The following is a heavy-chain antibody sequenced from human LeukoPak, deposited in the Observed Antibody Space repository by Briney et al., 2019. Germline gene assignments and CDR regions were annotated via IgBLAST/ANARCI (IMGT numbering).Heavy chain of an antibody. D-gene: IGHD2-21*02. CDR1: GFTFSDYS. CDR2: IKEDGSVK. CDR3: GRDIAGGGDDY. V-gene: IGHV3-7*01. Sequence: GGSLRLSCAASGFTFSDYSMNWVRQAPGKGLEWVANIKEDGSVKNYVDSVKGRFTISRDNAKNSVSLQMNSLRAEDTAVYYCGRDIAGGGDDYWGQGTLVTVSS. J-gene: IGHJ4*02.